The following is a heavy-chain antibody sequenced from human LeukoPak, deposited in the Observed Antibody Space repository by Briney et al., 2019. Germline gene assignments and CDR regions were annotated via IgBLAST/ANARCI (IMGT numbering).Heavy chain of an antibody. J-gene: IGHJ6*03. V-gene: IGHV3-23*01. D-gene: IGHD3-9*01. CDR1: GFTFSTYG. CDR2: IGGSGGST. Sequence: AGGSLRLSCVASGFTFSTYGMSWVRQAPGKGLEWVSAIGGSGGSTYYADSVKGRFTISRDNSKNTLYLQMNSLRAEDTAVYYCAKDGGEYYDILTGYYPRLYYMDVWGKGTTVTISS. CDR3: AKDGGEYYDILTGYYPRLYYMDV.